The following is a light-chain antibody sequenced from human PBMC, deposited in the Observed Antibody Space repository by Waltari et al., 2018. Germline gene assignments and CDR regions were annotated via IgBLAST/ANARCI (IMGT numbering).Light chain of an antibody. CDR1: QSISNY. CDR2: KES. J-gene: IGKJ2*03. CDR3: QQYNTYSS. V-gene: IGKV1-5*03. Sequence: DIQMTQSPSTLSASVGDTITITCRASQSISNYLDWYQQKPGKAPKLLIYKESSSGSGVPSRFRGSGSGTEFTLTISSLQPDDFATYYCQQYNTYSSFGQGTKLEIK.